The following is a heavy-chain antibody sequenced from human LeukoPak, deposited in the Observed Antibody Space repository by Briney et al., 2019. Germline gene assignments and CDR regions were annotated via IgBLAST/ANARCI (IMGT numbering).Heavy chain of an antibody. V-gene: IGHV3-23*01. Sequence: GGSLRLSCAASGFTFTDYYMSWVRQAPGKGPEWVSTISGSGGNTYYADSVKGRFTVSRDTSKNTLYLQMNSPRAEDTAVYYCAKDMYYDSSGPVFDYWGQGTLVTVSS. D-gene: IGHD3-22*01. CDR3: AKDMYYDSSGPVFDY. CDR1: GFTFTDYY. J-gene: IGHJ4*02. CDR2: ISGSGGNT.